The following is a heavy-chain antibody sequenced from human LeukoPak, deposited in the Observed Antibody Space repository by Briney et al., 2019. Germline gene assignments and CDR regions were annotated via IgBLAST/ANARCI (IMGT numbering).Heavy chain of an antibody. V-gene: IGHV3-30-3*01. J-gene: IGHJ3*02. CDR2: ISYDGSNK. CDR3: ARDGPTYYYDSSGYLNAFDI. CDR1: GFTFSSYA. D-gene: IGHD3-22*01. Sequence: PGGSLRLSCAASGFTFSSYAMHWVRQAPGKGLEWVAVISYDGSNKYYADSVKGRFTISRDNSKNTLYLQMNSLRAEDTAVYYCARDGPTYYYDSSGYLNAFDIWGQGTMVTVSS.